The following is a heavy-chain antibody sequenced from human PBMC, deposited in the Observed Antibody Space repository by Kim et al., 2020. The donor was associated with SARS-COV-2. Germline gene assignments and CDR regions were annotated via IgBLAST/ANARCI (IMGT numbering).Heavy chain of an antibody. D-gene: IGHD1-26*01. V-gene: IGHV3-48*03. CDR1: GFTFSSYE. CDR3: ARGRVGARLRAFDI. Sequence: GGSLRLSCAASGFTFSSYEMNWVRQAPGKGLEWVSYISSSGSTIYYADSVKGRFTISRDNAKNSLYLQMNSLRAEDTAVYYCARGRVGARLRAFDIWGQGTMVTVSS. J-gene: IGHJ3*02. CDR2: ISSSGSTI.